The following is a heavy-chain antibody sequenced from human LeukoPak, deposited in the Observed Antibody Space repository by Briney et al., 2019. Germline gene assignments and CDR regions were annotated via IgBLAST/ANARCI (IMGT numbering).Heavy chain of an antibody. J-gene: IGHJ6*03. Sequence: ASVKVSCKASGYTFTGYYMHWVRQAPGQGLEWMGWINPNSGGTNYAQKFQGRVTMTRDTSISTAYMELSRLRSDDTAVYYCARAYCGGDCYGYMDVRGKGTTVTVSS. CDR2: INPNSGGT. D-gene: IGHD2-21*01. V-gene: IGHV1-2*02. CDR1: GYTFTGYY. CDR3: ARAYCGGDCYGYMDV.